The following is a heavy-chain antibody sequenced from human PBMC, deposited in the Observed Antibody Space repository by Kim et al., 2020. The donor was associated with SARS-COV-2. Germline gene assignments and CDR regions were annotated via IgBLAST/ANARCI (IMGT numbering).Heavy chain of an antibody. J-gene: IGHJ4*02. D-gene: IGHD5-12*01. V-gene: IGHV3-30*18. CDR1: GFTFSSYG. CDR2: ISYDGSNK. CDR3: AKVDGYNCLDY. Sequence: GGSLRLSCAASGFTFSSYGMHWVRQAPGKGLEWVAVISYDGSNKYYADSVKGRFTISRDNSKNTLYLQMNSLRAEDTAVYYCAKVDGYNCLDYWGQGTLVTVSS.